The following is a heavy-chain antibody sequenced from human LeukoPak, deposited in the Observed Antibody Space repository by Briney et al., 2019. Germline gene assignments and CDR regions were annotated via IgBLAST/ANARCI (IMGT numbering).Heavy chain of an antibody. V-gene: IGHV4-34*01. J-gene: IGHJ4*02. D-gene: IGHD1-1*01. CDR1: GGSFSDFN. Sequence: SETLSLTCAVYGGSFSDFNWTWIRQPPGKGLEWIGEIGHNGSTNYNPSLKGRVTISVDTSRSHFSLKLSSATAADTAVYYCARGERLGPDFWGQGTLVTVSS. CDR3: ARGERLGPDF. CDR2: IGHNGST.